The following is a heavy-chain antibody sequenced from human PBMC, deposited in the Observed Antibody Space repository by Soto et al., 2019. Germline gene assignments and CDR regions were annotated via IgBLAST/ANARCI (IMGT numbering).Heavy chain of an antibody. Sequence: EVQLVESGGGLVQPGGSLRLSCAASGFTFSSYWMHWVRQAPGKGLVWVSRINSDGSSTSYADSVKGRFTISRDNAKNTLYLQMNSLRAEDTAVYYCARGLRDILTGYYTNPYFDYWGQGTLVTVSS. D-gene: IGHD3-9*01. CDR1: GFTFSSYW. CDR2: INSDGSST. J-gene: IGHJ4*02. CDR3: ARGLRDILTGYYTNPYFDY. V-gene: IGHV3-74*01.